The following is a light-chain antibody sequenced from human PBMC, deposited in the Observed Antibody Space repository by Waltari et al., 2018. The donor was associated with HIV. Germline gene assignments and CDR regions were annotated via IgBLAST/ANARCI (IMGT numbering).Light chain of an antibody. CDR1: QLVGHF. CDR3: QQRSSWPPSIT. V-gene: IGKV3-11*01. CDR2: YAS. J-gene: IGKJ5*01. Sequence: EIVLTQSPDTLSLSPGQRATLSCRASQLVGHFLARYQQQPVQATRLLVYYASNRATGIPARFSGSGSGTDFTLTISRLEAEDFAVYYCQQRSSWPPSITFGQGTRLEIK.